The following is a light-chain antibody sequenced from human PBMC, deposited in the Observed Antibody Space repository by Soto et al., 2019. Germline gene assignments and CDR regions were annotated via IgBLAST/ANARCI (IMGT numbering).Light chain of an antibody. V-gene: IGLV2-23*01. CDR1: SSDVGSYNL. CDR3: SSYAGCRPYV. J-gene: IGLJ1*01. CDR2: KAS. Sequence: QSVLTQPASVSGSPGQSITISCTGTSSDVGSYNLVSWYQHHPGKAPKLMIFKASKRPSGTSNRSSGSKCENTASLAISGLPAEDGADYYCSSYAGCRPYVFGTGTQRTVL.